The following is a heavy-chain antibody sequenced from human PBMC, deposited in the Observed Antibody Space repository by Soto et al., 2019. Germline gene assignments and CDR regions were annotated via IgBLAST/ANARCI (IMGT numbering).Heavy chain of an antibody. CDR1: GGSFSGYY. J-gene: IGHJ4*02. V-gene: IGHV4-34*01. CDR3: ARGPPIGR. D-gene: IGHD2-15*01. CDR2: INHSGST. Sequence: SETLSLTCAVYGGSFSGYYWSWIRQPPGKGLEWIGEINHSGSTNYNPSLKSRVTISVDRSKNQFSLKLSSVTAADTAVYYCARGPPIGRWGQGTLVTVSS.